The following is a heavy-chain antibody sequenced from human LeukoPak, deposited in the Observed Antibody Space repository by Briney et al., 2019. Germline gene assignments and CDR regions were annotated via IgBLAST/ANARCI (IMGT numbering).Heavy chain of an antibody. CDR2: IYYSGST. CDR1: GGSFSGYY. Sequence: PSETLSLTCAVYGGSFSGYYWSWIRQHPGKGLEWIGYIYYSGSTYYNPSLKSRVTISVDTSKKQISLKLSSVTAADTAVYYCARVVSRDYYYGMDVWGQGTTVTVSS. D-gene: IGHD3-22*01. J-gene: IGHJ6*02. V-gene: IGHV4-31*11. CDR3: ARVVSRDYYYGMDV.